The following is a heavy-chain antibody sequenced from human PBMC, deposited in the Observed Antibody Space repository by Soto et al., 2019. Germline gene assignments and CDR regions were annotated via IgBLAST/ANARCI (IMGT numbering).Heavy chain of an antibody. Sequence: ASVKVSCKTSGYTFISSGISWVRQAPGQGLEWMGWINPYGGNTHSAQKFQGRVTMTTDTSTGTAYMDLMSLTSDDTAVYYCARDLSRSSGRDYWGQGPLVTVSS. V-gene: IGHV1-18*01. CDR1: GYTFISSG. CDR2: INPYGGNT. CDR3: ARDLSRSSGRDY. D-gene: IGHD1-26*01. J-gene: IGHJ4*02.